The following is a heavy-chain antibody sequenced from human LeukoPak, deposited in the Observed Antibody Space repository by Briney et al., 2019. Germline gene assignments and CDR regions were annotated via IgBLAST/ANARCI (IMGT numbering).Heavy chain of an antibody. D-gene: IGHD6-6*01. CDR2: ISYDGSNK. CDR3: AKVGSSYIAAPYYFDY. J-gene: IGHJ4*02. Sequence: PGRSVRHSCAASGFTFSSYGMHWVRQAPGKGLEWVAVISYDGSNKYYADSVKGRFTISRDNSKNTLYLQMNSLRAEDTAVYYCAKVGSSYIAAPYYFDYWGQGTLVTVSS. CDR1: GFTFSSYG. V-gene: IGHV3-30*18.